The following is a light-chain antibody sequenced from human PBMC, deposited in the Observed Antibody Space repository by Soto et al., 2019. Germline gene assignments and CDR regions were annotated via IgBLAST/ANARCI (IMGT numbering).Light chain of an antibody. CDR3: SSYTSSSTLYVV. V-gene: IGLV2-14*01. CDR1: NSDVGGYNY. J-gene: IGLJ2*01. Sequence: QSALTQPASVSGSPGQAITISCTGTNSDVGGYNYVSWYQQHPGKAPKLMIYDVSNRPSGVSNRFSGSKSGNTDSLTISGLQAEAEADYYCSSYTSSSTLYVVFGGGTKLTVL. CDR2: DVS.